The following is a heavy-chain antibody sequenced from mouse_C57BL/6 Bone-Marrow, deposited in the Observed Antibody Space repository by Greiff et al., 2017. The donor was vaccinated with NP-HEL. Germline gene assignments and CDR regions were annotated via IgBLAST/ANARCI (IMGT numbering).Heavy chain of an antibody. Sequence: EVKLVESGGGLVQPGGSLKLSCAASGFTFSDYYMYWVRQTPEKRLEWVAYISNGGGSTYYPDTVKGRFTISRDNAKNTLYLQMSRLKSEDTAMYYCERQVIYYYGSSSYWYFDVWGTGTTVTVSS. V-gene: IGHV5-12*01. CDR1: GFTFSDYY. CDR3: ERQVIYYYGSSSYWYFDV. CDR2: ISNGGGST. J-gene: IGHJ1*03. D-gene: IGHD1-1*01.